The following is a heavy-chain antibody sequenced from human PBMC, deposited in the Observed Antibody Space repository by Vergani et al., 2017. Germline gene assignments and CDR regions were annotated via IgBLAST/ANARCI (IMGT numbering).Heavy chain of an antibody. CDR1: GDSVSSNSAA. V-gene: IGHV6-1*01. J-gene: IGHJ6*03. Sequence: QVQLQQSGPGLVKPSQTLSLTCAISGDSVSSNSAAWNWIKQSPSRGLEWLGRTYYRSKWYNDYAVSVKSRITINPDTSKNQFSLQLNSVTPEDTAVYYCAREGRGSGKKPSWYYMDVWGKGTTVTVSS. CDR3: AREGRGSGKKPSWYYMDV. CDR2: TYYRSKWYN. D-gene: IGHD3-10*01.